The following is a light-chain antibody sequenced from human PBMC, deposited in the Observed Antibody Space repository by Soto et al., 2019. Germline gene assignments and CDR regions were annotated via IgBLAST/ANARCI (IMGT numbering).Light chain of an antibody. V-gene: IGKV1-13*02. CDR1: QAISNY. Sequence: AIQLTQSPSSLSASVGDRGTITCRASQAISNYLAWYQQKPGKTPQLLIYDGSSLESGVPSRFSGSGSGTDFTLSISSLQPEDFATYYCQQFNSYPLTFGQGTRLEIK. CDR2: DGS. CDR3: QQFNSYPLT. J-gene: IGKJ5*01.